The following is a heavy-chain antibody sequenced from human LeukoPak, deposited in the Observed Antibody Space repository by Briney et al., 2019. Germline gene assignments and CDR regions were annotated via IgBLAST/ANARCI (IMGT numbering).Heavy chain of an antibody. V-gene: IGHV3-23*01. Sequence: GGSLRLSCAASGFPFSASAMTWVRQAPGKGLEWVSHILSTGTTYYADSVKGRFTISRDNSKSTLILQMNSLRVEDTALYYCTKRVKYGGTWDHFADWGQGTLVTVSS. CDR1: GFPFSASA. J-gene: IGHJ4*02. CDR2: ILSTGTT. D-gene: IGHD1-26*01. CDR3: TKRVKYGGTWDHFAD.